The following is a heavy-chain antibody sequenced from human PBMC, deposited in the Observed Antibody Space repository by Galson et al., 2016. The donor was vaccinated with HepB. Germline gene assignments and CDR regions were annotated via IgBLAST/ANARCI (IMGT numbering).Heavy chain of an antibody. CDR3: AVVTTTSSFDY. CDR1: GFSFSDLW. CDR2: IKHDGSEK. D-gene: IGHD4-11*01. Sequence: SLRLSCAASGFSFSDLWMSWVRQAPGRGLEWVANIKHDGSEKHYVDSVKGRFTIFRDNAENSLYLQMNSLRAEDTAVYYCAVVTTTSSFDYWGQGTLVTVSS. J-gene: IGHJ4*02. V-gene: IGHV3-7*01.